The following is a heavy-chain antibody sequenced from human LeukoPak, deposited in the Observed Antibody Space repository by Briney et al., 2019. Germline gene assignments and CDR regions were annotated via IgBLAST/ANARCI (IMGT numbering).Heavy chain of an antibody. V-gene: IGHV1-2*02. CDR3: ARGFVITSLDY. J-gene: IGHJ4*02. Sequence: ASVKVSCKASGYTFTDYYIHWVRQAPGQGLEWMGWIIPNSGGTNYAQNFQGRVTFTRDTSISTAYMELSRLRSDDTAVYYCARGFVITSLDYWGRGTLLTVSS. D-gene: IGHD1-14*01. CDR2: IIPNSGGT. CDR1: GYTFTDYY.